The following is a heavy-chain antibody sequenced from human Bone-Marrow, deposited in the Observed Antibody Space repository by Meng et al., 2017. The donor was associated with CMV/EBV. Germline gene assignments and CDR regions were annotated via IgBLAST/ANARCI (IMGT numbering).Heavy chain of an antibody. V-gene: IGHV4-31*03. CDR3: ARVGDYYDSSGHFDY. CDR1: GGSISSGGYY. CDR2: IYYSGST. Sequence: LRLSCTVSGGSISSGGYYWSWIRQHPGKGLEWIGYIYYSGSTYYNPSLKSRVTISVDTSKNQFSLKLSSVTAADTAVYYCARVGDYYDSSGHFDYWGQGTLVTVSS. J-gene: IGHJ4*02. D-gene: IGHD3-22*01.